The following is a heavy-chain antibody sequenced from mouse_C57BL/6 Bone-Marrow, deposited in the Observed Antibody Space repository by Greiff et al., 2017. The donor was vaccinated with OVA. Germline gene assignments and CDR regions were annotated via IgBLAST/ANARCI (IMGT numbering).Heavy chain of an antibody. CDR2: IYPRDGST. J-gene: IGHJ4*01. Sequence: QVQLQQPGAELVKPGASVKLSCKVSGYTFTDHTIHWMKQRPEQGLEWIGYIYPRDGSTKYNEKFKGKATLTADKSSSTAYMQLNSLTSEDSAVYFCARYDSGLAYYAMDYWGQGTSVTVSS. CDR3: ARYDSGLAYYAMDY. CDR1: GYTFTDHT. V-gene: IGHV1-78*01. D-gene: IGHD3-2*02.